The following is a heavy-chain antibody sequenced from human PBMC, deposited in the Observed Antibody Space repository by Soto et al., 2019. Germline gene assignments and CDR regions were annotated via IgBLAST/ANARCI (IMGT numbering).Heavy chain of an antibody. J-gene: IGHJ4*02. CDR2: ISWNSGSI. D-gene: IGHD4-17*01. Sequence: EVQLVESGGGLVQPGRSLRLSCAASGFTFDDYAMHWVRQAPGKGLEWVSGISWNSGSIGYADSVKGRFTISRDNAKNYLYLQMNSLRAEDTALYYCAKDISETTVTSLIDYWGQGTLVTVSS. CDR3: AKDISETTVTSLIDY. V-gene: IGHV3-9*01. CDR1: GFTFDDYA.